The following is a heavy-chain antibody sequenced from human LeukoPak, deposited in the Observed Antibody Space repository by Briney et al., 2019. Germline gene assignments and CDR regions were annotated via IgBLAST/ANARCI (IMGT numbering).Heavy chain of an antibody. V-gene: IGHV1-24*01. CDR1: GYTLTELS. J-gene: IGHJ5*02. CDR2: FDPEDGET. CDR3: ATSGSYYFWFDP. D-gene: IGHD1-26*01. Sequence: GASVKVSCKVSGYTLTELSMLWVRQAPGKGLEWMGGFDPEDGETIYAQKFQGRVTMTEDTSTDTAYMELSSLRSEDTAVYYCATSGSYYFWFDPWGQGTLVTVSS.